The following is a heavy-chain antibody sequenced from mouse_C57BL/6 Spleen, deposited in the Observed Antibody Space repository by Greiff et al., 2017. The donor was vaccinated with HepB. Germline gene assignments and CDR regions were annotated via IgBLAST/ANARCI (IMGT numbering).Heavy chain of an antibody. V-gene: IGHV1-64*01. CDR1: GYTFTSYW. J-gene: IGHJ2*01. D-gene: IGHD1-3*01. CDR2: IHPNSGST. Sequence: QVQLQQPGAELVKPGASVKLSCKASGYTFTSYWMHWVKQRPGQGLEWIGMIHPNSGSTNYNEKFKSKATLTVDKSSSTAYMQLSSLTSEDSAVYYCARREYEWYYFDYWGQGTTLTVSS. CDR3: ARREYEWYYFDY.